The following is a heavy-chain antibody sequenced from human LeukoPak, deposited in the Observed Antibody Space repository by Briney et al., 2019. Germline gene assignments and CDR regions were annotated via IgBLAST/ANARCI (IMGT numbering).Heavy chain of an antibody. CDR1: GFTFSRYN. Sequence: GGSLRLSCAASGFTFSRYNMNWVRQAPGKGLEWVSYISSGSSTIYYADSVKGRFTISRDNAMNSLYLQMNNLRDGDTAVYYCARILEGDDYWGLGTLVTVSS. V-gene: IGHV3-48*02. CDR2: ISSGSSTI. CDR3: ARILEGDDY. D-gene: IGHD3-16*01. J-gene: IGHJ4*02.